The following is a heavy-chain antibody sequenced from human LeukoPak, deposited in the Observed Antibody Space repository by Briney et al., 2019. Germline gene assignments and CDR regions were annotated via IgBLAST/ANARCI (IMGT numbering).Heavy chain of an antibody. J-gene: IGHJ5*02. V-gene: IGHV4-34*01. CDR1: GGSFSGYY. CDR2: INRSGST. D-gene: IGHD1-26*01. Sequence: SETLSLICAVYGGSFSGYYWSWIRQPPGKGLEWIGEINRSGSTNYNPSLKSRVTISVDTSKNQFSLKLSSVTAADTAVYYCARSSPWDNWFDPWGQGTLVTVSS. CDR3: ARSSPWDNWFDP.